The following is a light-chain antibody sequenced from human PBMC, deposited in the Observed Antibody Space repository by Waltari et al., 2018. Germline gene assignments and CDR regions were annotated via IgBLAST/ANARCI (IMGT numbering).Light chain of an antibody. Sequence: DIQMTQSPSSLSASVGDRVTITCRASQSISSYLNWYQQKPGKAPKLLIYAASSLQSGVPSRFSGSGSGTDFTLTISSLQPEDFATYYCQQYDNYPWTFGQGTKVEI. J-gene: IGKJ1*01. V-gene: IGKV1-39*01. CDR2: AAS. CDR3: QQYDNYPWT. CDR1: QSISSY.